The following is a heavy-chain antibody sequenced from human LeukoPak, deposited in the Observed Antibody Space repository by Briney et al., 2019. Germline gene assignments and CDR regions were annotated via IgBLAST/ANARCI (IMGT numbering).Heavy chain of an antibody. V-gene: IGHV4-59*01. D-gene: IGHD6-13*01. CDR1: GGSISSYY. J-gene: IGHJ4*02. CDR2: IYYSGST. CDR3: ARWVSAVGAISYFDS. Sequence: SETLSLTCTVSGGSISSYYWSCIRQPPGKGLEGMGYIYYSGSTNYNPSLKSRVTISVDTSKNQFSLKLSSVRAADPAVYYCARWVSAVGAISYFDSWGAGKLVTASS.